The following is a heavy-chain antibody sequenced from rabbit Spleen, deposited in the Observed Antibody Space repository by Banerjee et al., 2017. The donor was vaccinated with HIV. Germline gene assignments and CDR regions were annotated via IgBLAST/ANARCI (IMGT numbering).Heavy chain of an antibody. CDR1: GVSLNDKDV. CDR2: INAVTGKA. Sequence: EQLEESGGGLVKPEGSLTLTCKASGVSLNDKDVMCWVHQAPGKGLEWIACINAVTGKAVYASWAKGRFTFSKTSSTTVTLQMTSLTAADTATYFCARDAAGREDFNLWGQGTLVTVS. J-gene: IGHJ4*01. CDR3: ARDAAGREDFNL. V-gene: IGHV1S45*01. D-gene: IGHD4-2*01.